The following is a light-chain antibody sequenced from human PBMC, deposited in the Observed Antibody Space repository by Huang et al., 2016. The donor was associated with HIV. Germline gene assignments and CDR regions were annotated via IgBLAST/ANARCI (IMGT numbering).Light chain of an antibody. CDR1: QSVSSN. CDR2: GAS. J-gene: IGKJ1*01. Sequence: EIVMTQSPATLSVSLGERVTVSCRASQSVSSNLAWYQQRPGQAPRLLIYGASTRATGIPARFSGSGSGTEFTLTISSLQSEDFAVYYCQQYNNRPPWTFGQGTKVEIK. V-gene: IGKV3-15*01. CDR3: QQYNNRPPWT.